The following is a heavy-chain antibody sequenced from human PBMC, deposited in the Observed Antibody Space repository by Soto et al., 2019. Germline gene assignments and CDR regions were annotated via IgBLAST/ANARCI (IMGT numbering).Heavy chain of an antibody. J-gene: IGHJ4*02. V-gene: IGHV1-69*13. D-gene: IGHD6-13*01. Sequence: SVKVSCKASGGTFSSYAISWVRQAPGQGLEWMGGIIPIFGTANYAQKFQGRVTITADESTSTAYMELSSLRSEDTAVYYCSGGIAAAVRKYYFDYWGQGTLVTVSS. CDR3: SGGIAAAVRKYYFDY. CDR2: IIPIFGTA. CDR1: GGTFSSYA.